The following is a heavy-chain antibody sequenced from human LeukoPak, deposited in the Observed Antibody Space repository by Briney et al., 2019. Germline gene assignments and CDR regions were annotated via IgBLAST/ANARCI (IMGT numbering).Heavy chain of an antibody. CDR2: ISSSGTTI. CDR1: GFTFSSYD. V-gene: IGHV3-48*03. Sequence: GGSLRLSCAASGFTFSSYDMKWVRQAPGKGLEWVSYISSSGTTIYYADSVKGRFTISRDNTKNSLYLQMSSLRAEDTAVYYCARVAYYYDSSGYYHYYFDYWGQGTLVTVSS. CDR3: ARVAYYYDSSGYYHYYFDY. J-gene: IGHJ4*02. D-gene: IGHD3-22*01.